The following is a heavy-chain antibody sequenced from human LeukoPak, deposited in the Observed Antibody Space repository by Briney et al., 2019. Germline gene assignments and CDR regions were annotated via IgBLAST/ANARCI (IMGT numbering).Heavy chain of an antibody. Sequence: ASVKVSCKASGYTFTSYGISWVRQAPGQGLEWMGWISAYNGNTNYAQKLQGRVTMTTDTSTSTAYIELRSLRSDDTAVYYCAIANSYGDYVFDYWGQGTLVTVSS. CDR2: ISAYNGNT. CDR3: AIANSYGDYVFDY. CDR1: GYTFTSYG. D-gene: IGHD4-17*01. V-gene: IGHV1-18*01. J-gene: IGHJ4*02.